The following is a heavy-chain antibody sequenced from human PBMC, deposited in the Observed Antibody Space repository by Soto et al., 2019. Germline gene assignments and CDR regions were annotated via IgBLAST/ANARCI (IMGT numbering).Heavy chain of an antibody. J-gene: IGHJ4*02. CDR1: GASVSSTYW. V-gene: IGHV4-4*02. CDR3: ARYNAASGTYYFDY. CDR2: INHRGSA. Sequence: PSETLSLTCAVSGASVSSTYWWSWVRQPPGKGPEWIGEINHRGSANYNPSLKSRVTMSLDISKSQFSLRLTSVTAADTAVYFCARYNAASGTYYFDYWGRGALFTVSS. D-gene: IGHD6-13*01.